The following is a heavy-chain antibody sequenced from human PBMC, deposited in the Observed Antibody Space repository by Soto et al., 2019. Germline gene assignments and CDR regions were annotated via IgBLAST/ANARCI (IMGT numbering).Heavy chain of an antibody. CDR2: IYYSGST. D-gene: IGHD3-10*01. CDR3: ARHGLLWFGEAPNSLYFDY. CDR1: GGSISSSSYY. Sequence: SETLSLTCTVSGGSISSSSYYWGWIRQPPGKGLEWIGSIYYSGSTYYNPSLKSRVTISVDTSKNQFSLKLSSVTAADTAVYYCARHGLLWFGEAPNSLYFDYWGQGTLVTVSS. V-gene: IGHV4-39*01. J-gene: IGHJ4*02.